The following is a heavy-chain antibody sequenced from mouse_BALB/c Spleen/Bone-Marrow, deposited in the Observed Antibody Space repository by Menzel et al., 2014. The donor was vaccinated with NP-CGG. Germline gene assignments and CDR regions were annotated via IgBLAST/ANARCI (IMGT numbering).Heavy chain of an antibody. Sequence: VQLQQPGGELMRPGASVKISCKATGYTFSNYWIQWVKQRPGHGPEWIGEILPGSDNTNYNEKFKGKATFTADTSSNTAYMQLSSLTSEDSTVYYCARGNPFDFWGQGTTLSVSS. J-gene: IGHJ2*01. CDR2: ILPGSDNT. V-gene: IGHV1-9*01. CDR3: ARGNPFDF. CDR1: GYTFSNYW.